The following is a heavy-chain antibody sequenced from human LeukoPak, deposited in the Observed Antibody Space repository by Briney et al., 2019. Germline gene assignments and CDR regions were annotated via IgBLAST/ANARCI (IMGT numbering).Heavy chain of an antibody. D-gene: IGHD3-3*01. Sequence: GASVKVSCKASGYTFTGYYMHWVRQAPGQGLEWMGWINPNSGGTNYAQKFQGRVTMTRDTSISTAYMELSRLRSDDTAVYYCARSVDDFWSGYYFDYWGQGTLVTVSS. J-gene: IGHJ4*02. CDR1: GYTFTGYY. V-gene: IGHV1-2*02. CDR3: ARSVDDFWSGYYFDY. CDR2: INPNSGGT.